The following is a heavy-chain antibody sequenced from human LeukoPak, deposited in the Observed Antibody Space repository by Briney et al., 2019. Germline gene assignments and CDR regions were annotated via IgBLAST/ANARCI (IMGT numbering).Heavy chain of an antibody. CDR1: GGSISSTNW. CDR2: IYHSGST. Sequence: SETLSLTCAVSGGSISSTNWWSWVRPPPGKGLEWIGEIYHSGSTNYNPSLKSRVTISVDKSNNQFSLKLSSVTAADTAIYYCARDHGEEGDYSFDYWGQGTLVTVSS. V-gene: IGHV4-4*02. J-gene: IGHJ4*02. D-gene: IGHD3-10*01. CDR3: ARDHGEEGDYSFDY.